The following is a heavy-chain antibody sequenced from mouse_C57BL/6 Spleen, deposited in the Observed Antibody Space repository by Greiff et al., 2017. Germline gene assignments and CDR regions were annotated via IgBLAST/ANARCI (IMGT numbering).Heavy chain of an antibody. CDR2: IYPSDSET. Sequence: QVQLQQSGAELVRPGSSVKLSCKASGYTFTSYWMDWVKQRPGQGLEWIGNIYPSDSETHYNQKFKDKATLTVDKSSSTAYMQLSSLTSEDSAVYYCARRGLGYYAMDYWGQGTSVTVSS. CDR3: ARRGLGYYAMDY. D-gene: IGHD3-1*01. V-gene: IGHV1-61*01. J-gene: IGHJ4*01. CDR1: GYTFTSYW.